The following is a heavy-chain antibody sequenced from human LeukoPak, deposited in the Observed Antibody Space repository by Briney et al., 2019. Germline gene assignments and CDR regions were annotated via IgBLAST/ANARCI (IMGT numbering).Heavy chain of an antibody. CDR1: GFTFSSYA. D-gene: IGHD1-1*01. CDR2: ISGSGGST. J-gene: IGHJ3*02. Sequence: PGGSLRLSCAASGFTFSSYAMSWVRQAPGKGLEWVAVISGSGGSTYYADSVKGRFTIARDNFKDTLDLQMNGLRAEDTALYYCAKVKGKDGVRDSYDIWGQGTMVTVSS. V-gene: IGHV3-23*01. CDR3: AKVKGKDGVRDSYDI.